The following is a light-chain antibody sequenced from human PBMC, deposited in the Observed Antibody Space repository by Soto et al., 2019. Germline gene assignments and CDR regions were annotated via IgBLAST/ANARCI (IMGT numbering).Light chain of an antibody. CDR3: QQSGSSPYT. CDR2: GAS. Sequence: EIVLTQSPGPLSLSPGERATLSCRASQSVSSSYVAWYQQKPGQAPRLLIYGASSRATGIPDRSSGSGSGIDFSLTISRLEPEDFAVYYCQQSGSSPYTFGQGTKLEIK. J-gene: IGKJ2*01. V-gene: IGKV3-20*01. CDR1: QSVSSSY.